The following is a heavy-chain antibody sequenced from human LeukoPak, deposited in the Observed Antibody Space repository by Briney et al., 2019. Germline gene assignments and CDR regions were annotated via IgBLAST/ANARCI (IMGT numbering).Heavy chain of an antibody. CDR1: GYTFTSYY. J-gene: IGHJ4*02. V-gene: IGHV1-46*01. CDR3: ARRSPAYCGGDCHLDY. Sequence: ASVKVCCTASGYTFTSYYLFWVRQAPGQGLEWMGIINPSGSSTSYAQKFQGRVTMTRDTSTSTVYMELSSLRSEDTAVYYCARRSPAYCGGDCHLDYWGQGTLVTVSS. D-gene: IGHD2-21*02. CDR2: INPSGSST.